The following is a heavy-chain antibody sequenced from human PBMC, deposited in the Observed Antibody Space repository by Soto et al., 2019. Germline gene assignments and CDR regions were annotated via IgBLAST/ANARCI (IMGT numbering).Heavy chain of an antibody. CDR1: GYSISSGYY. D-gene: IGHD2-2*01. CDR3: AKTFCSSTSCYWADAFDV. J-gene: IGHJ3*01. V-gene: IGHV4-38-2*01. CDR2: LYHSGDT. Sequence: SETLSLTCAVSGYSISSGYYWGWIRQPPGKGLEWIGSLYHSGDTYYNPSLKSRVTISVGTSKNQFSLKLSSVTATDTAMYYCAKTFCSSTSCYWADAFDVWGQGTMVTVSS.